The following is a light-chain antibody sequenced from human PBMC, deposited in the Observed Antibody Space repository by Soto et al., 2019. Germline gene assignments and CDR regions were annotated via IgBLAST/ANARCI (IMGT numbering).Light chain of an antibody. Sequence: DIQMTQSPSSLSASVRDRAVITCRASQNIGKYLNWYQQTPGKAPRLLISTASSLQSGVPSRLSGSRSGTDFTLTISSLQPEDSETYYCQQGFSTPITFGQGTRLEIK. CDR3: QQGFSTPIT. V-gene: IGKV1-39*01. CDR2: TAS. J-gene: IGKJ5*01. CDR1: QNIGKY.